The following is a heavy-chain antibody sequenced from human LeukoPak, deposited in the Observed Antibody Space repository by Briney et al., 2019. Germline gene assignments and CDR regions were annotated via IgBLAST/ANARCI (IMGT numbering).Heavy chain of an antibody. CDR3: ARTRTLYCSGGSCYSGGYYYYGMDV. V-gene: IGHV4-59*01. CDR1: GGSISSYY. D-gene: IGHD2-15*01. Sequence: PSETLSLTCTVSGGSISSYYWSWIRQPPGKGLEWIGYIYYSGSTNYNPSLKSRVTISVDTSKNQFSLKLSSVTAADTAVYYCARTRTLYCSGGSCYSGGYYYYGMDVWGQGTTVTVFS. CDR2: IYYSGST. J-gene: IGHJ6*02.